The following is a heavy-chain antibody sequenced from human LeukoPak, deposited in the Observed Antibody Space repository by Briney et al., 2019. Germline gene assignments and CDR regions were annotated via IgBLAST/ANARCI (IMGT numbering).Heavy chain of an antibody. CDR1: GFTFGKYW. CDR2: IKLDGSEK. D-gene: IGHD2-21*02. Sequence: GGSLRLSCVASGFTFGKYWMSWVRQAPGKGLEWVANIKLDGSEKNYVDSVKGRFTISRDNTKNSLYLQMNSLRAEDTAVYYCARFRTWGDKAFDYWGQGTLVTVSS. J-gene: IGHJ4*02. V-gene: IGHV3-7*01. CDR3: ARFRTWGDKAFDY.